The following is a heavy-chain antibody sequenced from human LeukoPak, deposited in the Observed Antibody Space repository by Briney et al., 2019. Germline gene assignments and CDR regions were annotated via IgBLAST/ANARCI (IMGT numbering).Heavy chain of an antibody. CDR1: GFTFSSYS. CDR2: ISSSSTTI. Sequence: GGSLRLSCAASGFTFSSYSMNWVRQAPGKGLEWVSYISSSSTTISYADSVKGRFTISRDNAKNSLYLQVNSLRAEDTAVYYCARDYRYGMDVWGQGTTVTVSS. J-gene: IGHJ6*02. V-gene: IGHV3-48*01. CDR3: ARDYRYGMDV.